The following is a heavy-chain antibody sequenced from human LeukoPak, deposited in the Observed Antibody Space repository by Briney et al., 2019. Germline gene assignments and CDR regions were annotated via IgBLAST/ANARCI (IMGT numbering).Heavy chain of an antibody. CDR2: TYYGSKWYN. CDR3: ARDCKPELSDAFDI. CDR1: GDSVSSNSAA. D-gene: IGHD1-1*01. J-gene: IGHJ3*02. V-gene: IGHV6-1*01. Sequence: SQTLSLTCAISGDSVSSNSAAWNWIRQSPSRGLEWLGRTYYGSKWYNDYAVSVKSRITINPDTSENQFSLQLNSVTPEDTAVYYCARDCKPELSDAFDIWGQGTMVTVSS.